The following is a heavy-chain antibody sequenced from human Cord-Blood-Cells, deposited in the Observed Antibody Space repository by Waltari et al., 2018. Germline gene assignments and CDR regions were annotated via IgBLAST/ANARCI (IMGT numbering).Heavy chain of an antibody. CDR3: ARDLGSSGSGSYYNY. J-gene: IGHJ4*02. V-gene: IGHV4-4*02. CDR1: GGSISSSNW. CDR2: IYRRGTT. Sequence: QVQLQESGPGLVKPSGTLSLTCAVSGGSISSSNWWSWVRQPPGKGLEWIGEIYRRGTTNYNPSLKRRVTISVDKSKNQFSLKLSSVTAADTAVYYCARDLGSSGSGSYYNYWGQGTLVTVSS. D-gene: IGHD3-10*01.